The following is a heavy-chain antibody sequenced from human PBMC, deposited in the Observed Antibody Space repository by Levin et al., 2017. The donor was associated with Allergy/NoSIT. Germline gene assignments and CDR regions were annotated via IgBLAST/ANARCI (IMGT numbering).Heavy chain of an antibody. J-gene: IGHJ5*02. D-gene: IGHD2-15*01. CDR3: ATDQGVRVCSGGSCLRYNWFDP. V-gene: IGHV3-7*01. CDR1: GLTFNNYW. Sequence: GGSLRLSCAASGLTFNNYWMNWVRQAPGKGLEWVATISQDGSETYYVDSLKGRFTISRDNAKNSLFLQMNSLRVDDTGIYYCATDQGVRVCSGGSCLRYNWFDPWGQGTLVTVSS. CDR2: ISQDGSET.